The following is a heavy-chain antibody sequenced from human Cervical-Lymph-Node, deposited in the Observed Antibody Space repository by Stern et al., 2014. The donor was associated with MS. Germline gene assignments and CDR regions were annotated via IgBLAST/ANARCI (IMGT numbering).Heavy chain of an antibody. CDR3: ARDYSLVSSEYFFDS. CDR2: ITPLYGTA. V-gene: IGHV1-69*01. J-gene: IGHJ4*02. Sequence: VQLVESGAEGKKPGSSVKVSCKASGGTFSRYALSWVRQAPGQGLEWLGGITPLYGTANYAQKFQGRLTITADESTSTAYMEMSSLRSEDTAVYYCARDYSLVSSEYFFDSWGQGTVVTVSA. CDR1: GGTFSRYA. D-gene: IGHD2-21*01.